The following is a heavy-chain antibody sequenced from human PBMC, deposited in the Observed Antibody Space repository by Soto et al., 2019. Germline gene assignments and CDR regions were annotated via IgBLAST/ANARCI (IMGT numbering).Heavy chain of an antibody. J-gene: IGHJ4*02. Sequence: EVQLVESGGGLVQPGGSLRLSCAVSGFTFSSHAMNWVRQAPGKGLEWVAYIHSIRSIIYYADSVKGRFTISRDNAKNSLYLQMESLRDEYTAVYYCARDARNADYDYWGQGTMVTVSS. CDR1: GFTFSSHA. CDR2: IHSIRSII. D-gene: IGHD3-16*01. V-gene: IGHV3-48*02. CDR3: ARDARNADYDY.